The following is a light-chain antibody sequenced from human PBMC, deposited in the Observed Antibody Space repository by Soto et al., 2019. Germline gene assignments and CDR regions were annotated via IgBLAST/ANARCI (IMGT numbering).Light chain of an antibody. V-gene: IGKV1-9*01. CDR3: QQYNSYPIT. Sequence: DIQLTKSPSFRSASVGDRVTITCRASQGIKSFLAWFQQKPGKAPNLLISAASTLQSGVPSRFRGSGSGTEFTLTITSLQPDDFATYYCQQYNSYPITFGQGTRLEIK. CDR2: AAS. CDR1: QGIKSF. J-gene: IGKJ5*01.